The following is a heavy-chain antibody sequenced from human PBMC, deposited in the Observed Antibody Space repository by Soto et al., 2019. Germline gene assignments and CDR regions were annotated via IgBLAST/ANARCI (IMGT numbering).Heavy chain of an antibody. CDR2: IHYSGST. V-gene: IGHV4-59*01. CDR3: ARGSAAGTKSPFDY. CDR1: GGSISGYY. J-gene: IGHJ4*02. Sequence: VQLQESGPGLVKPSETLSLTCTVSGGSISGYYWSWIRQSPGKGLEWIGYIHYSGSTNYNPSLKRRATIAVDTSKNQPSLKLSSVTAADTAVYYWARGSAAGTKSPFDYWGQGTLVTVSS. D-gene: IGHD6-13*01.